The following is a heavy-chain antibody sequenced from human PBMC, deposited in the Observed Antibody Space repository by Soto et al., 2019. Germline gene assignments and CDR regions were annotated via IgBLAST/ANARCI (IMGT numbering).Heavy chain of an antibody. CDR3: ARVIWSGHLTSDL. CDR1: GFTFSSNS. CDR2: ISSSSSTI. J-gene: IGHJ5*02. D-gene: IGHD3-3*01. Sequence: EVQVVESGGGLVQPGGSLRLSCPASGFTFSSNSMNWVRQAPGKGLEWISYISSSSSTIYADSVKGRFTISRDNAKNSLYLRMNSLSDEDPAVYYCARVIWSGHLTSDLWGQGTLVTVSS. V-gene: IGHV3-48*02.